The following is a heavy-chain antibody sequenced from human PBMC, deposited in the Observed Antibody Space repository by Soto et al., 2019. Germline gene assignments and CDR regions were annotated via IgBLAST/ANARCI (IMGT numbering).Heavy chain of an antibody. CDR1: GFTFSSYG. Sequence: QVQLVESGGGVVQPGRSLRLSCAASGFTFSSYGMHWVRQAPGKGLEWVAVISYVGSNKYYADSVKGRFTISRDNSKNTLYLQMNSLRAEDTAVYYCAKDSSSWYNWFDPWGQGTLVTVSS. J-gene: IGHJ5*02. CDR3: AKDSSSWYNWFDP. CDR2: ISYVGSNK. D-gene: IGHD6-13*01. V-gene: IGHV3-30*18.